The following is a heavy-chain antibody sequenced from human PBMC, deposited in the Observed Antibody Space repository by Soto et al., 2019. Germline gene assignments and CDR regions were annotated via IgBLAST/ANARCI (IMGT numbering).Heavy chain of an antibody. J-gene: IGHJ4*02. CDR2: IDSGGTYT. V-gene: IGHV3-21*01. Sequence: EVHLVESGGGLVKPGGSLKLSCAASGFDISGHSVSWVRQAPGKGLEWVSSIDSGGTYTYYADSVKGRFTISRDNAKKSLYLQMNSLRAEDTAVYSCANRWTGDHWGQGTLVTVSS. CDR3: ANRWTGDH. CDR1: GFDISGHS.